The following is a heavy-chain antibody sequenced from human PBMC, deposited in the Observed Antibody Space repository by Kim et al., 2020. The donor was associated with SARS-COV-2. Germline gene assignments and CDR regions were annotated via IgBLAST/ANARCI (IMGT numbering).Heavy chain of an antibody. CDR3: ARVALYYYGSGSYYKLDYYYGMDV. D-gene: IGHD3-10*01. Sequence: ASVKVSCKASGYTFTSYDINWVRQATGQGLEWMGWMNPNSGNTGYAQKFQGRVTMTRNTSISTAYMELSSLRSEDTAVYYCARVALYYYGSGSYYKLDYYYGMDVWGQGTTVTVSS. CDR1: GYTFTSYD. CDR2: MNPNSGNT. J-gene: IGHJ6*02. V-gene: IGHV1-8*01.